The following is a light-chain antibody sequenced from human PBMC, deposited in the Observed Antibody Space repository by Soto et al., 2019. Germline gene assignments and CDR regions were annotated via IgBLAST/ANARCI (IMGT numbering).Light chain of an antibody. J-gene: IGKJ1*01. Sequence: EIVLTQPPGTLSLSPGERATLSCRASQSVSSSYLAWYQQKPGQAPRLLIYGASSRATGIPDRFSGSGSGTDFTLNISRLEPEDFAVYYCQQYGSSRTFGQGTKVEIK. CDR2: GAS. V-gene: IGKV3-20*01. CDR1: QSVSSSY. CDR3: QQYGSSRT.